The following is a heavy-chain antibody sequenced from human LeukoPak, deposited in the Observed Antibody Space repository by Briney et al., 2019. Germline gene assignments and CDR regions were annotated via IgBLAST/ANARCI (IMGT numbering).Heavy chain of an antibody. D-gene: IGHD3-3*01. CDR2: IQNDGSNT. CDR3: AKGSKEVLFTRDHYMDV. V-gene: IGHV3-30*02. J-gene: IGHJ6*03. Sequence: GGSLRLSCAASGFTFSDYGMNWVRQTPGKGLEWLAFIQNDGSNTFYADSVKGRFTISRDNSKNTLYLQMNSLRAEDTAVYYCAKGSKEVLFTRDHYMDVWGKGTTVTISS. CDR1: GFTFSDYG.